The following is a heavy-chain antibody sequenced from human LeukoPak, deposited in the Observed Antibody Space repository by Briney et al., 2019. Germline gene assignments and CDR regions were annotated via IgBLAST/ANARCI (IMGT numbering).Heavy chain of an antibody. J-gene: IGHJ4*02. D-gene: IGHD6-13*01. CDR3: ARRHIAAALDY. CDR1: GGSISSYY. V-gene: IGHV4-59*08. Sequence: SETLSLTCTVSGGSISSYYWSWIRQPPGKGLEWIGYIYYSGSTNYNPSLKSRVTISVDTSKSQFSLKLSSVTAADTAVYYCARRHIAAALDYWGQGTLVTVSS. CDR2: IYYSGST.